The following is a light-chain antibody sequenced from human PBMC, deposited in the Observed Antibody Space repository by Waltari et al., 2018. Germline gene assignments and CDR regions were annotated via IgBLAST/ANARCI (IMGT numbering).Light chain of an antibody. V-gene: IGKV1-9*01. CDR2: PAS. CDR1: QGISSY. Sequence: IQLTQSPSSLSASVGDRVTITCRASQGISSYLAWSQQNPGKAPKLLIYPASTLQSGVPSRFSGSGSWTDFTLTISSLQPEDFATYYCQQINSYPLTFGGGTKVEIK. J-gene: IGKJ4*01. CDR3: QQINSYPLT.